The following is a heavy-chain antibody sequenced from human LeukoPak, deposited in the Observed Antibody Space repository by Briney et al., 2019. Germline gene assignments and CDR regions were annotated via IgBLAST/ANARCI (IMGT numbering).Heavy chain of an antibody. CDR2: IIPIFGTA. CDR3: ARARMGAPYYYYGMDV. V-gene: IGHV1-69*13. J-gene: IGHJ6*02. CDR1: GGTFTSYA. D-gene: IGHD3-16*01. Sequence: SVKVSCKASGGTFTSYAISWVRQAPGQGLEWMGGIIPIFGTANYAQKFQGRVTITADESTSTAYMELSSLRSEDTAVYYCARARMGAPYYYYGMDVWGQGTTVTVSS.